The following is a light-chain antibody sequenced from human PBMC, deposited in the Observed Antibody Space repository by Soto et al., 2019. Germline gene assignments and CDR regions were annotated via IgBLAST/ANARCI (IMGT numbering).Light chain of an antibody. CDR1: QTISSW. CDR2: KAS. Sequence: DIQRTQSPSTLSGSVADRVTITCRASQTISSWLGWYQQKPGKAPKLLIYKASTLKSGVPSRFSGSGSGTEFTLTISSLQPDDFATYYCQHYNSYSEAFGQGTKV. CDR3: QHYNSYSEA. V-gene: IGKV1-5*03. J-gene: IGKJ1*01.